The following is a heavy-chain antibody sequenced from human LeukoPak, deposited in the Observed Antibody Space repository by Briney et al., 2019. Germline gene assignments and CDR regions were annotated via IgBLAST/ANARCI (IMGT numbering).Heavy chain of an antibody. Sequence: TGGSLRLSCAASGFTFSSYGMHWVRQAPGKGLEWVAVISYDGSNKYYADSVKGRFTISRDNAKNSLYLQMNSLRAEDTAVYYCARDRTTRPPTYAFEIWGQGTMVTVSS. CDR2: ISYDGSNK. J-gene: IGHJ3*02. D-gene: IGHD1/OR15-1a*01. V-gene: IGHV3-30*03. CDR1: GFTFSSYG. CDR3: ARDRTTRPPTYAFEI.